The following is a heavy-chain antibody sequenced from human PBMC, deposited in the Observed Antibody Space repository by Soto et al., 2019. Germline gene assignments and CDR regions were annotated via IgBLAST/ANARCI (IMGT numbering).Heavy chain of an antibody. CDR1: GFTFSSYA. J-gene: IGHJ6*02. D-gene: IGHD6-13*01. V-gene: IGHV3-30-3*01. CDR3: ASDSGWGSSSWYYYYYGMDV. CDR2: ISYDGSNK. Sequence: QVQLVESGGGVVQPGRSLRLSCAASGFTFSSYAMHWVRQAPGKGLEWVAVISYDGSNKYYADSVKGRFTISRDNSKNTLYLQMNSLRAEDTAVYYCASDSGWGSSSWYYYYYGMDVWGQGTTVTVSS.